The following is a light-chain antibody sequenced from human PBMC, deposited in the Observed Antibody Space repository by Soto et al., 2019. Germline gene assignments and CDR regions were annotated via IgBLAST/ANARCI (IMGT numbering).Light chain of an antibody. CDR1: SSNIGNNY. CDR2: ENN. Sequence: QSVLTQPPSVSAAPGQKVTISCSGSSSNIGNNYVSWYQQLPGTAPKLLIYENNKRPSGIPDRFSGSKSGTSATLGTTALQTGDEADYYCGTWDSSLSAYVFGTGTKLTVL. V-gene: IGLV1-51*02. CDR3: GTWDSSLSAYV. J-gene: IGLJ1*01.